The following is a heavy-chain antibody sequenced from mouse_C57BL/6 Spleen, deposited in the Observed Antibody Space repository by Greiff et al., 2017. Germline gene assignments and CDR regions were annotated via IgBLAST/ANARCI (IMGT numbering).Heavy chain of an antibody. D-gene: IGHD1-1*01. CDR1: GYTFTSYW. CDR2: IDPSDSYT. V-gene: IGHV1-50*01. CDR3: ARNYGSLAWFAY. Sequence: VQLQQSGAELVKPGASVKLSCKASGYTFTSYWMQWVKQRPGQGLEWIGEIDPSDSYTNYNQKFKGKATLTVDTSSSTAYMQLSSLTSDDSAVYYCARNYGSLAWFAYWGQGTLVTVSA. J-gene: IGHJ3*01.